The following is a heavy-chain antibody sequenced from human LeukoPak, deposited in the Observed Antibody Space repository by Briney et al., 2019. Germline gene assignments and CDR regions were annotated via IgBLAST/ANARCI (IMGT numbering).Heavy chain of an antibody. J-gene: IGHJ1*01. Sequence: PSETLSLTCAVSGGSISSGGYSWSWIRQPPGTGLEWIGYIHYSGSTDYNPSLKSRVTISVDTSKNQFSLKLNSVTAADTAVYYCARSIGTLELQQWGQGTLVTVSS. D-gene: IGHD1-26*01. V-gene: IGHV4-61*08. CDR3: ARSIGTLELQQ. CDR1: GGSISSGGYS. CDR2: IHYSGST.